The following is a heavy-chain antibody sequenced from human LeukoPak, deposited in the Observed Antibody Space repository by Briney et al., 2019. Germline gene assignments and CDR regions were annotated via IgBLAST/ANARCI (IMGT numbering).Heavy chain of an antibody. Sequence: SETLSLTCTVSGGSISSSSYYWGWIRQPPGKGLEWIGSIYYSGSTYYNPSLKSRVTISVDTSKNQFSLKLSSVTAADTAVYYCARDGGHYWGQGTLVTVSS. D-gene: IGHD2-15*01. CDR2: IYYSGST. V-gene: IGHV4-39*07. CDR1: GGSISSSSYY. CDR3: ARDGGHY. J-gene: IGHJ4*02.